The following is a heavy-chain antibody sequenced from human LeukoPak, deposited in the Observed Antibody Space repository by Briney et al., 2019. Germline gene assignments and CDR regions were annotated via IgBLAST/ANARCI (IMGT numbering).Heavy chain of an antibody. Sequence: ASVKVSCKASGGTFSSYAISWVRQAPGQGLEWMGGIIPIFGTANYAQKFQGRVTITTDESTSTAYMELRSLRSDDTAVYYCARDPLPLAGYYYYYMDVWGKGTTVTVSS. V-gene: IGHV1-69*05. CDR3: ARDPLPLAGYYYYYMDV. CDR2: IIPIFGTA. J-gene: IGHJ6*03. CDR1: GGTFSSYA.